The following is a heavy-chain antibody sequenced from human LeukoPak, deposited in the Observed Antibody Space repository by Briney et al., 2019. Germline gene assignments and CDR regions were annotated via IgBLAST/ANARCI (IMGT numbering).Heavy chain of an antibody. V-gene: IGHV4-34*01. CDR1: GGSFSGYY. J-gene: IGHJ4*02. D-gene: IGHD3-10*01. Sequence: SETLSLTCAVYGGSFSGYYWSWIRQPPGKGLEWIGEINHSGSTNYNPSLKSRVTISVDTSKNQFSLKPSSVTAADTAVYYCARSGYGSGRGRRFLDYWGQGTLVTVSS. CDR2: INHSGST. CDR3: ARSGYGSGRGRRFLDY.